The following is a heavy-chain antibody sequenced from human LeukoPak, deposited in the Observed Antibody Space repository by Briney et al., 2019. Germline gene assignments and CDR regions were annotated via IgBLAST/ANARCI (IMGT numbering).Heavy chain of an antibody. CDR2: INPRGGST. Sequence: GASVKVSCKASGYTFTSHFMHWVRQAPGQGLEWMGIINPRGGSTSYTQKFQGRVTMTRDTSTSTVYMELSRLRSDDTAVYYCARISSGWYKDAFDIWGQGTMVTVSS. CDR1: GYTFTSHF. D-gene: IGHD6-19*01. V-gene: IGHV1-46*01. CDR3: ARISSGWYKDAFDI. J-gene: IGHJ3*02.